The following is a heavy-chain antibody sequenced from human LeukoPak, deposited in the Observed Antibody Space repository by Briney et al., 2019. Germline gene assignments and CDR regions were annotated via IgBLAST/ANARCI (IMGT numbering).Heavy chain of an antibody. J-gene: IGHJ4*02. D-gene: IGHD2-15*01. CDR1: GYSFTSYW. V-gene: IGHV5-51*01. CDR3: ARGRGDCSGGCCYSYFDG. CDR2: IYPGDSDT. Sequence: GESLTIPCQGSGYSFTSYWIGWVRQMPGKGLEWMGIIYPGDSDTRYSPSFQGQVTISADKSISTAYLQWCSLTATETAMYYCARGRGDCSGGCCYSYFDGWGQGTLVTVSS.